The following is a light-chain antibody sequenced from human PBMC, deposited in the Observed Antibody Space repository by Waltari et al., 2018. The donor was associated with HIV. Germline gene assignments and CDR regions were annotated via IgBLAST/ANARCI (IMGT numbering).Light chain of an antibody. J-gene: IGKJ4*01. CDR1: QSVSIY. CDR3: QQRSDWPLT. CDR2: DAS. Sequence: EIVLTQSPATQSLSPGERATLSCRASQSVSIYLAWYQQKPGQAPRLLIYDASNRATGIPARFSGSGSGTDFTLTISSLEPEDFAVYYCQQRSDWPLTFGGGTKVEIK. V-gene: IGKV3-11*01.